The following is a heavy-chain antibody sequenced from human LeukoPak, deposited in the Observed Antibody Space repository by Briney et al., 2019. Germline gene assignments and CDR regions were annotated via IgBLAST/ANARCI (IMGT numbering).Heavy chain of an antibody. J-gene: IGHJ4*02. Sequence: SETLSLTCTVSGGSISSHYWSWIRQPPGKGLEWIGNIYYSGTINYNPSLKSRATMSIDTSKNQFSLKLSSVTAADTAVYYCARDTAISFWGQGILVTVSS. V-gene: IGHV4-59*11. CDR2: IYYSGTI. CDR3: ARDTAISF. D-gene: IGHD5-18*01. CDR1: GGSISSHY.